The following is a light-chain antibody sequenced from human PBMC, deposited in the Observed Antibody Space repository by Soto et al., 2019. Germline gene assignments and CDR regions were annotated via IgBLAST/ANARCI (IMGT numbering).Light chain of an antibody. Sequence: EIVLTQSPATLSLSPGERATLSCRASQSVGSSLAWYQQKPGQAPRLLVYGASSRATGIPARFSGSGSGTDFTLTISSLEPEDFAVYYCQQRSNWPPSITFGQGTRLEIK. CDR3: QQRSNWPPSIT. CDR2: GAS. V-gene: IGKV3-11*01. CDR1: QSVGSS. J-gene: IGKJ5*01.